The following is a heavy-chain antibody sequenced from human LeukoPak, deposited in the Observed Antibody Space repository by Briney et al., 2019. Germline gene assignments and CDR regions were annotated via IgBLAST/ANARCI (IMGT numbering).Heavy chain of an antibody. CDR2: IKQDGSEK. V-gene: IGHV3-7*01. CDR3: ARDLGLWFGDPNYFDY. CDR1: GFTFSSYW. Sequence: GGSLRLSCAASGFTFSSYWMSWVRQAPGKGLEWVANIKQDGSEKYYVDSVKGRFTISRDNAKISLYLQMNSLRAEDTAVYYCARDLGLWFGDPNYFDYWGQGTLVTVSS. D-gene: IGHD3-10*01. J-gene: IGHJ4*02.